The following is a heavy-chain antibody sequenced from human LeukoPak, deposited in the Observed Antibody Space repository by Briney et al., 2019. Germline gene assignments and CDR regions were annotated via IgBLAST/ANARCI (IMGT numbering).Heavy chain of an antibody. J-gene: IGHJ4*02. CDR3: AKGARGGNFVLFDY. CDR1: GFTVSSNY. D-gene: IGHD4-23*01. V-gene: IGHV3-53*01. CDR2: IYGGGST. Sequence: PGGSLRLSCAASGFTVSSNYMAWVRQAPGKGLEWVSVIYGGGSTYYADSVKGRFTISRDNSQNTLYLQMNSPRAEDTAVYYCAKGARGGNFVLFDYWGQGTLVTVSS.